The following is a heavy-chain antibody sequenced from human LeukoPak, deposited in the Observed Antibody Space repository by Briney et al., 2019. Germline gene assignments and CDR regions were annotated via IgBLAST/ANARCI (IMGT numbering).Heavy chain of an antibody. D-gene: IGHD2-15*01. V-gene: IGHV3-23*01. Sequence: PGGSLRLSCAASGITFSTYAMSWVRQAPGKGLEWVSTISGSGGSTNYADSVKGRFTVSRDNSKNTLYLQMNSLRAEDTAVYHCAKDLTYCSGGSCYFTDFLQDDYWGQGTLVTVSS. CDR1: GITFSTYA. CDR2: ISGSGGST. CDR3: AKDLTYCSGGSCYFTDFLQDDY. J-gene: IGHJ4*02.